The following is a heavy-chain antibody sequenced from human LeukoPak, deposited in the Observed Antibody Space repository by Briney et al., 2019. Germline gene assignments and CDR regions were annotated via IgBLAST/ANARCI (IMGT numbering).Heavy chain of an antibody. CDR2: MYTSGRV. CDR3: ARDGSNWGHWFDP. CDR1: GGSISSYY. V-gene: IGHV4-4*07. J-gene: IGHJ5*02. D-gene: IGHD6-13*01. Sequence: SETLSLTCTVSGGSISSYYWSWIRQPAGKGLKWIGHMYTSGRVNYNPSLESRVTMSMDTSKNQFFLNLISVTAADTAVYYCARDGSNWGHWFDPWGQGTLVTVSS.